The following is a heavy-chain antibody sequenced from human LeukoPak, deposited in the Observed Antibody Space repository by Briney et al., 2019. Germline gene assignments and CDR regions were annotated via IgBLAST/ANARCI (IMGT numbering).Heavy chain of an antibody. CDR2: INPNNGGT. V-gene: IGHV1-2*04. J-gene: IGHJ4*02. D-gene: IGHD3-10*01. CDR3: ARVNWAFGLDY. Sequence: ASVKVSCKASGYTFTGYYMHWVRRAPGQGLEWMGWINPNNGGTNYAQKFQGWVTMTRDTSISTAYMELSRLRSDDTAVYYCARVNWAFGLDYWGQGTLVTVSS. CDR1: GYTFTGYY.